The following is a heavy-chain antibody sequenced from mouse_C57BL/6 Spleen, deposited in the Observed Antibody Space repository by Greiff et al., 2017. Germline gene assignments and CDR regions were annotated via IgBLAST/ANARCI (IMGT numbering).Heavy chain of an antibody. CDR1: GFTFSDYY. V-gene: IGHV5-12*01. J-gene: IGHJ4*01. D-gene: IGHD2-5*01. CDR3: ARRRSNYPYAMDY. CDR2: ISNGGGST. Sequence: EVQGVESGGGLVQPGGSLKLSCAASGFTFSDYYMYWVRQTPEKRLEWVAYISNGGGSTYYPDTVKGRFTISRDNAKNTLYLQMSRLKSEDTAMYYCARRRSNYPYAMDYWGQGTSVTVSS.